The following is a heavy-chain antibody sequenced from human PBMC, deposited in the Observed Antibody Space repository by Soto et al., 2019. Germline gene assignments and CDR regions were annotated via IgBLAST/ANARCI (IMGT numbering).Heavy chain of an antibody. Sequence: QVQLVQSGAEVKEPGASVKVSCKASGYNFASNHMHWVRQIPGQGLEWMGIIHPTDGSTSYAQRFRGRITLTRDAPTNTAYMDLRGLTSEDTAVYYCVRDRFGSWTFDYWGQGTLLTVSS. CDR2: IHPTDGST. J-gene: IGHJ4*02. CDR1: GYNFASNH. V-gene: IGHV1-46*01. CDR3: VRDRFGSWTFDY. D-gene: IGHD6-13*01.